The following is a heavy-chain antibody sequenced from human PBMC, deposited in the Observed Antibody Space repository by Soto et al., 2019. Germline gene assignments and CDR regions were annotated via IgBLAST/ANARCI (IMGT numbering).Heavy chain of an antibody. CDR3: ARDYYDSSGYYRDWDAFDI. CDR1: GGSISSYY. Sequence: SETVSLTCTVSGGSISSYYWSWIRQPPGKGLEWIGYIYYSGSTNYNPSLKSRVTISIDTSKNQFSLKLSSVTAADTAVYYCARDYYDSSGYYRDWDAFDIWGQGTMVTVSS. V-gene: IGHV4-59*01. D-gene: IGHD3-22*01. J-gene: IGHJ3*02. CDR2: IYYSGST.